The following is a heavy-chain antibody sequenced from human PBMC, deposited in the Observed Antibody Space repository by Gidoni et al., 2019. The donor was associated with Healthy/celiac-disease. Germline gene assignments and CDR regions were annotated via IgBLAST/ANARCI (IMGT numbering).Heavy chain of an antibody. D-gene: IGHD3-3*01. CDR3: ARAPDYDFWSGYWWFDP. J-gene: IGHJ5*02. Sequence: EVQLVESGGGLVKPGGSLRLSCAASGFTFSSYSMNWVRQAPGKGLEWVSSISSSSSYIYYADSVKGRFTISRDNAKNSLYLQMNSLRAEDTAVYYCARAPDYDFWSGYWWFDPWGQGTLVTVPS. CDR1: GFTFSSYS. V-gene: IGHV3-21*01. CDR2: ISSSSSYI.